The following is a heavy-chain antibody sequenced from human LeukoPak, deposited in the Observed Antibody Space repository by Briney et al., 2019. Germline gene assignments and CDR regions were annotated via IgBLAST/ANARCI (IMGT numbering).Heavy chain of an antibody. CDR2: FDPEDGET. V-gene: IGHV1-24*01. J-gene: IGHJ3*02. Sequence: GASVKVSCKVSGYTLTELSMHWVRLAPGKGREWMGGFDPEDGETIYAQKFQGRVTMTEDTSTDTAYMELSSLRSEDTAVYYCATSPPQDMILGAFDIWGQGTMVTVSS. CDR3: ATSPPQDMILGAFDI. CDR1: GYTLTELS. D-gene: IGHD2-8*01.